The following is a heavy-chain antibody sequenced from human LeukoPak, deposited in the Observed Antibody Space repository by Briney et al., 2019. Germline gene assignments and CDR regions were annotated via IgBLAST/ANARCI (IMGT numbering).Heavy chain of an antibody. CDR1: GFTFSSYS. V-gene: IGHV3-21*01. J-gene: IGHJ4*02. D-gene: IGHD6-19*01. CDR3: ASGIAVARTIDY. CDR2: ISSSSSYI. Sequence: PGGPLRLSCAASGFTFSSYSMNWVRRAPGKGLEWVSSISSSSSYIYYADSVKGRFTISRDNAKNSLYLQMNSLRAEDTAVYYCASGIAVARTIDYWGQGTLVTVSS.